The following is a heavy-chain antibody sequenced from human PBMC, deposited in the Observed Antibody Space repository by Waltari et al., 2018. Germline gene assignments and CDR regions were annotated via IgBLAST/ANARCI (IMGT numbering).Heavy chain of an antibody. V-gene: IGHV4-59*11. D-gene: IGHD2-2*01. CDR1: NGSLNNHY. J-gene: IGHJ5*01. CDR3: AREGSLYSSTGGWIGP. CDR2: INQITGDT. Sequence: QVHLQESGPGLVKPSETLSLTCTVSNGSLNNHYWSWIRQPPGKRMEWIGWINQITGDTNYNPSLESRVIISSDIFKNQFSLKVTSVTAADTAIYYCAREGSLYSSTGGWIGPWGQGMLVTVSS.